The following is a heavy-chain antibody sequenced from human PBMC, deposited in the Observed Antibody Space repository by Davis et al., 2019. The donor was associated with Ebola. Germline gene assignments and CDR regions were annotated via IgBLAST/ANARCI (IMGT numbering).Heavy chain of an antibody. J-gene: IGHJ6*02. Sequence: SGTLSLTCTVSGGSISSGGYYWSWIRQHPGKGLEWIGYIYYSGSTSYNPSLKSRVTISVDTSKNQFSLKLSSVTAADTAVYYCARRQWELHYYAMDVWGQGTTVTVSS. CDR1: GGSISSGGYY. CDR2: IYYSGST. CDR3: ARRQWELHYYAMDV. V-gene: IGHV4-61*08. D-gene: IGHD1-26*01.